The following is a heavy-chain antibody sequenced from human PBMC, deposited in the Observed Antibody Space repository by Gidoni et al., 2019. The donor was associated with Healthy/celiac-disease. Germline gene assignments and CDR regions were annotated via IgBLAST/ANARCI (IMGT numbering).Heavy chain of an antibody. CDR2: IYYSGST. Sequence: QLQLQESGPGLVKPSETLSLTCTVSGGSLSSSSYYWGWIRQPPGKGLEWIGSIYYSGSTYYNPSLKSRVTISVDTSKNQFALKLSSVTAADTAVYYCARPGGAKTETDYWGQGTLVTVSS. D-gene: IGHD1-26*01. CDR3: ARPGGAKTETDY. V-gene: IGHV4-39*01. CDR1: GGSLSSSSYY. J-gene: IGHJ4*02.